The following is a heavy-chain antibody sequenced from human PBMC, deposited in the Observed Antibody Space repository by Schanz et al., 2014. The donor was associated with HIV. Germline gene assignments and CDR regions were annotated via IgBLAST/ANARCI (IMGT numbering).Heavy chain of an antibody. Sequence: QVQLVESGGGVVQPGRSLRLSCAVSGFTFSNYAMHWVRQAPGKGLEWVAVIWYDGSKKYYVDSVKGRFTISRDNSKNTLYLQMNSLRAEDTAVYYCARDRMTANWKNDMDVWGQGTTVTVSS. CDR2: IWYDGSKK. CDR1: GFTFSNYA. CDR3: ARDRMTANWKNDMDV. J-gene: IGHJ6*02. V-gene: IGHV3-33*08. D-gene: IGHD2-21*02.